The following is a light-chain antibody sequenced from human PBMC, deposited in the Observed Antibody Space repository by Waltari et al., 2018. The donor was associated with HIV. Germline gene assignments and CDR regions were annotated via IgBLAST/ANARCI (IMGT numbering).Light chain of an antibody. Sequence: QSALSQPASVSASPGQSVAISCSGSASDIGRYNYVSWYQQHPDSAPPRILFDVNNRPSWISDRFSGSKSGTTASLTISTVRTDDEADYYCASYTVNSTGVFGTGTKLSVL. J-gene: IGLJ1*01. CDR3: ASYTVNSTGV. CDR2: DVN. CDR1: ASDIGRYNY. V-gene: IGLV2-14*03.